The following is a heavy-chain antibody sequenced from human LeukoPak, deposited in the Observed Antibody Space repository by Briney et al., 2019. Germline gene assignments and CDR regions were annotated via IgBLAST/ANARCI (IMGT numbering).Heavy chain of an antibody. D-gene: IGHD2/OR15-2a*01. Sequence: SETLSLTCTASGGSVSNSDFYWGWIRQPPGKGLEWIGSIYYSGNTYYNPSLETRVTISVDTSKNQFSLRLTSVTAADTAVYYCVRHRDPGSYLFYYGLDVWGQGTTVTVSS. V-gene: IGHV4-39*01. CDR1: GGSVSNSDFY. J-gene: IGHJ6*02. CDR2: IYYSGNT. CDR3: VRHRDPGSYLFYYGLDV.